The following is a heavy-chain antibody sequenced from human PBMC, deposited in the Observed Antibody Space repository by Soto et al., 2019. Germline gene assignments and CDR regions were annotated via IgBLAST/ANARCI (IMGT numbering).Heavy chain of an antibody. V-gene: IGHV1-24*01. D-gene: IGHD6-13*01. Sequence: ASVKVSCKVSGYTLTELSMHWVRQAPGKGLEWMGGFDPEDGETIYAQKFQGRVTMTEDTSTDTAYMELSSLRSEDTAVYYCASVIAAAGNHWFDPWGQGTLVTVSS. J-gene: IGHJ5*02. CDR1: GYTLTELS. CDR2: FDPEDGET. CDR3: ASVIAAAGNHWFDP.